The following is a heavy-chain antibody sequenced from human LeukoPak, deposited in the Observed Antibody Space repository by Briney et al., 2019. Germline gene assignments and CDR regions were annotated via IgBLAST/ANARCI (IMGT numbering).Heavy chain of an antibody. J-gene: IGHJ6*02. CDR2: MNPNSGNT. D-gene: IGHD4-17*01. Sequence: GASVKVSCKASGYTFTNYDFNWVRQATGQGLEWMGWMNPNSGNTGYAQKFQGRVTITRNTSISTAYMELSSLRSEDTAVYYCARGIRPMDVWGQGTTVTVSS. V-gene: IGHV1-8*03. CDR1: GYTFTNYD. CDR3: ARGIRPMDV.